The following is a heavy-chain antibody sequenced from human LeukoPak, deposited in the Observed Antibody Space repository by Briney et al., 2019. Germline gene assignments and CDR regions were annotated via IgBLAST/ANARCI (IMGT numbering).Heavy chain of an antibody. CDR2: INPNSGGT. D-gene: IGHD3-10*01. CDR3: ATHGLLWFGELPNSAFDY. V-gene: IGHV1-2*02. Sequence: ASVKVSCKASGYTFTGYYMHWVRQAPGQGLEWMGWINPNSGGTNYAQKFQGRVTMTRDTSISTAYMELSSLRSEDTAVYYCATHGLLWFGELPNSAFDYWGQGTLVTVSS. J-gene: IGHJ4*02. CDR1: GYTFTGYY.